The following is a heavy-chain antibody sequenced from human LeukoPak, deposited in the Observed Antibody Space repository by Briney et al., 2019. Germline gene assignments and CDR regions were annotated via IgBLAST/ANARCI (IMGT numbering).Heavy chain of an antibody. V-gene: IGHV3-7*01. CDR1: GFTFNSYW. CDR2: IKQDVNEK. Sequence: GGSLRLSCAASGFTFNSYWMSWVRQAPGKGLEWVANIKQDVNEKYYVDSVKGRFTISSDNAKNSLYLQMNSLRAEDTAVYYCAELGITMIGGVWGKGTTVTTSS. D-gene: IGHD3-10*02. J-gene: IGHJ6*04. CDR3: AELGITMIGGV.